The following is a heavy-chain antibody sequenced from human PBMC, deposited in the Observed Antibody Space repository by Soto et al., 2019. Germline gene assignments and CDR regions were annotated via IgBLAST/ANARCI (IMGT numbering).Heavy chain of an antibody. J-gene: IGHJ4*02. Sequence: PGGSLRLSCEASGFDFSNSWMHWVRQAPGKGLVWISHVNSDGSITTYADSVKGRFTISRNNAKNTVYLQMDSLRVEDTAIYYCTRDQAYSSDVWGQGTLVTVSS. D-gene: IGHD5-12*01. V-gene: IGHV3-74*01. CDR3: TRDQAYSSDV. CDR1: GFDFSNSW. CDR2: VNSDGSIT.